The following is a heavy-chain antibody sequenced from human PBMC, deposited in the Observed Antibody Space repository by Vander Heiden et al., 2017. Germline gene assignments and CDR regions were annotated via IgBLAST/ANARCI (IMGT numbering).Heavy chain of an antibody. Sequence: EVQLLESGGGVVQPGGSLRLSCAASGFTFPNYPMTWVRQAPGKGLEWVSGISGSGAGTYYADSVKGRFTISRDNSRTTLYLQMNSLRAEDTAVYYCAKYSGGFGELSFDYWGQGTLVTVSS. V-gene: IGHV3-23*01. CDR3: AKYSGGFGELSFDY. J-gene: IGHJ4*02. CDR1: GFTFPNYP. CDR2: ISGSGAGT. D-gene: IGHD3-16*02.